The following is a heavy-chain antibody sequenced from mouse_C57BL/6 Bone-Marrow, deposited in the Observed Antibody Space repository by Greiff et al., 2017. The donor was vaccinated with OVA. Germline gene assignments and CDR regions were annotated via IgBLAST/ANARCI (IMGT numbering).Heavy chain of an antibody. CDR3: ARRGLNWDGDY. Sequence: QVQLKESGAELARPGASVKLSCKASGYTFTSYGISWVKQRTGQGLEWIGEIYPRSGNTYYNEKFKGKATLTADKSSSTAYMELRSLTSEDSAVYVCARRGLNWDGDYWGQGTTLTVSS. D-gene: IGHD4-1*01. V-gene: IGHV1-81*01. CDR1: GYTFTSYG. J-gene: IGHJ2*01. CDR2: IYPRSGNT.